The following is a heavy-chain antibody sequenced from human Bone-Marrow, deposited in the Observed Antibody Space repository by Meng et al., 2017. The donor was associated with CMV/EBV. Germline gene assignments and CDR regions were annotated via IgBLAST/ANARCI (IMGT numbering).Heavy chain of an antibody. CDR3: AREGRYCSSTSCYTAWDYYYYYGMDV. J-gene: IGHJ6*02. V-gene: IGHV1-69*06. D-gene: IGHD2-2*02. Sequence: SVKVSCKASGGTFSSYAISWVRQAPGQGLEWMGGIIPIFGTANYAQKFQGRVTITADKSTSTADMELSSLRSEDTAVYYCAREGRYCSSTSCYTAWDYYYYYGMDVWGQGTTVTVSS. CDR1: GGTFSSYA. CDR2: IIPIFGTA.